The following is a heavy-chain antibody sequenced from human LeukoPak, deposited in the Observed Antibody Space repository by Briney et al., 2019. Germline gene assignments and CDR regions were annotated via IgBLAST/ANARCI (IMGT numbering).Heavy chain of an antibody. V-gene: IGHV1-18*01. Sequence: GASVKVSCKASGYTFTSYGISWVRQAPGQGLEWMGWISAYNGNTNYAQKLQGRVTMTTDTSTSTAYMELRSLRSDDTAVYYCARVTGIMITFGGVTWYTWGDYWGQGTLVTVSS. D-gene: IGHD3-16*01. CDR1: GYTFTSYG. CDR3: ARVTGIMITFGGVTWYTWGDY. CDR2: ISAYNGNT. J-gene: IGHJ4*02.